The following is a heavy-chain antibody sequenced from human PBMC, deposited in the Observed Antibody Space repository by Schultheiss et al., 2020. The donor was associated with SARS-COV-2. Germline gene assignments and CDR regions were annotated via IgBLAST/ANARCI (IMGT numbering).Heavy chain of an antibody. Sequence: SETLSLTCTVSGGSISSYYWSWIRQPPGKGLEWIGYVFYSGSTHYNPSLKSRVTISVDTSKNQFSLKLSSVTAADTAVYYCASEAPGGSCLFDYWGQGTLVTVSS. CDR3: ASEAPGGSCLFDY. CDR1: GGSISSYY. D-gene: IGHD2-15*01. CDR2: VFYSGST. V-gene: IGHV4-59*01. J-gene: IGHJ4*02.